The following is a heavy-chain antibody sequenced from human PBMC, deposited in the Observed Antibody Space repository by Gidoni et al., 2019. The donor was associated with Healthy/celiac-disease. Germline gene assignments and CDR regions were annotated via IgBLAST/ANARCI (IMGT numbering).Heavy chain of an antibody. D-gene: IGHD3-10*01. J-gene: IGHJ6*02. V-gene: IGHV4-34*01. CDR1: GGSFSGSY. CDR2: INHSGST. CDR3: ARGAVRGVIRYYYYGMDV. Sequence: QVQLQQWGAGLLKPSETLSLTCAVYGGSFSGSYWSWIRQPPGKGLEWIGEINHSGSTNYNPSLKSRVTISVDTSKNQFSLKLSSVTAADTAVYYCARGAVRGVIRYYYYGMDVWGQGTTVTVSS.